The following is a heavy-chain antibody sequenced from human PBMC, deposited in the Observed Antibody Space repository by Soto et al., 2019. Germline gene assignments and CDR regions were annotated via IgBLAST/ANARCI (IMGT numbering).Heavy chain of an antibody. CDR2: IKSKTDGGTT. Sequence: GGSLRLSCAASGFTFSNAWMSWVRQAPGKGLEWVGRIKSKTDGGTTDYAAPVKGRFTISRDDSKNTLYLQMNSLKTEDTAVYYCTTVIEWLLYGYYYMDVWGKGTTVTVSS. D-gene: IGHD3-3*01. CDR1: GFTFSNAW. V-gene: IGHV3-15*01. CDR3: TTVIEWLLYGYYYMDV. J-gene: IGHJ6*03.